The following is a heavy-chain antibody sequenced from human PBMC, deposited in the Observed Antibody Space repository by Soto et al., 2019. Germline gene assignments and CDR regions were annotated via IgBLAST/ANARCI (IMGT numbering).Heavy chain of an antibody. CDR2: ISYDGSNK. D-gene: IGHD6-19*01. CDR3: ATDRGSGWYGDY. J-gene: IGHJ4*02. V-gene: IGHV3-30*03. Sequence: LRLSCAASGFTFSSYGMHWVRQAPGKGLEWVAVISYDGSNKYYADSVKGRFTISRDNSKNTLYLQMNSLRAEDTAVYYCATDRGSGWYGDYWGQGTLVTVSS. CDR1: GFTFSSYG.